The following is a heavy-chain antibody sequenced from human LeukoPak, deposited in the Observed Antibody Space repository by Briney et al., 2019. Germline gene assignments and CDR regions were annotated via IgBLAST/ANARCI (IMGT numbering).Heavy chain of an antibody. CDR2: MNPNSGNT. CDR1: GYTFTSYD. V-gene: IGHV1-8*03. J-gene: IGHJ4*02. CDR3: ARDGSSWLLKNDY. Sequence: ASVKVSCKASGYTFTSYDINWVRQATGQGLEWMGWMNPNSGNTGYAQKFQGRVTITRNTSISTAYMELSSLRSEDTAVYYCARDGSSWLLKNDYWGQGTLVTVSS. D-gene: IGHD6-13*01.